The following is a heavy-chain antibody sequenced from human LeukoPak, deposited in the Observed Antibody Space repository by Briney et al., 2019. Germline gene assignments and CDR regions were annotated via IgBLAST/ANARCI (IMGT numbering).Heavy chain of an antibody. CDR2: ISGSGGST. Sequence: PGGSLRLSCAASGFTFSSYAMSWVRQAPGKGLEWVSAISGSGGSTYYADSVKGRFTISRDNSKDTLYLQMNSLRAEDTAVYYCAKVGVVVPAAPGAYFDYWGQGTLVTVSS. D-gene: IGHD2-2*01. CDR3: AKVGVVVPAAPGAYFDY. CDR1: GFTFSSYA. J-gene: IGHJ4*02. V-gene: IGHV3-23*01.